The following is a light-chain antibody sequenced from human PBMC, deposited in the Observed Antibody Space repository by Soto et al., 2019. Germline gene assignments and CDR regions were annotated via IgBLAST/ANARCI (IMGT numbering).Light chain of an antibody. CDR2: EVT. CDR3: SSYTSTGTPV. CDR1: STDVGGYNF. Sequence: QSVLTQPASVSGSLGQSITMSYTGTSTDVGGYNFVSWYQQHPDKAPKLLIYEVTNRPSGVSNRFSGSKSGNTASLTISGLQAEDEADYYCSSYTSTGTPVFGTGTKVTVL. V-gene: IGLV2-14*01. J-gene: IGLJ1*01.